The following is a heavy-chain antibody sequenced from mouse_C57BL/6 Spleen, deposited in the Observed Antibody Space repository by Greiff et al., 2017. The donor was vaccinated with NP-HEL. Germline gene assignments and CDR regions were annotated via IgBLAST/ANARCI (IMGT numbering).Heavy chain of an antibody. CDR1: GYTFTSYW. D-gene: IGHD2-3*01. J-gene: IGHJ2*01. CDR2: IDTSDSYN. Sequence: VQLQQPGAELVMPGASVKLSCKASGYTFTSYWMHWVKQRPGQGLEWIGEIDTSDSYNNYNQKFKGKSTLTVDKSSSTAYMQLSSLTSEDSAVYYFARGNDGLDYWGQGTTLTVSS. V-gene: IGHV1-69*01. CDR3: ARGNDGLDY.